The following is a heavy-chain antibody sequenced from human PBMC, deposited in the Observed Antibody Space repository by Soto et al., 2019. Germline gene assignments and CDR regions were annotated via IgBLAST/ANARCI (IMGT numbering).Heavy chain of an antibody. CDR2: ISGSGGST. J-gene: IGHJ4*02. D-gene: IGHD5-12*01. CDR3: AKGPSSDYEEGYFDY. CDR1: GFTFSSYA. V-gene: IGHV3-23*01. Sequence: GGSLRLSCAASGFTFSSYAMSWVRQAPGKGLEWVSAISGSGGSTYYADSVKGRFTISRDNSKNTLYLQMNSLRAEDTAVYYCAKGPSSDYEEGYFDYWGQGTLVTVSS.